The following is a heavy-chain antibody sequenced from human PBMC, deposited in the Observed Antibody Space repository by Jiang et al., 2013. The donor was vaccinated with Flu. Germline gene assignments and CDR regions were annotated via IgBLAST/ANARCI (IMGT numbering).Heavy chain of an antibody. V-gene: IGHV3-23*01. CDR3: AKDLPDYGDNPFDY. D-gene: IGHD4-23*01. Sequence: QLLESGGGLVQPGGSLRLSCAASGFTFSSYAMSWVRQAPGKGLEWVSTIRGSGTRTYYADSVEGRFTVSRDNSKNTLYLHMTSLRAEDTAVYYCAKDLPDYGDNPFDYWGRGTLVTVSS. J-gene: IGHJ4*02. CDR1: GFTFSSYA. CDR2: IRGSGTRT.